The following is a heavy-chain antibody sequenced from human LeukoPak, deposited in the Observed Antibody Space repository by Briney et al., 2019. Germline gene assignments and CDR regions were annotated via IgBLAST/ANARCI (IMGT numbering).Heavy chain of an antibody. CDR1: GFTFSSYA. V-gene: IGHV3-23*01. Sequence: PGGSLRLSCAASGFTFSSYAMSWVRQAPRKGLEWVSGIATGDTTTHADSVKGRFNISRDNSKNTLYLQMNSLRAEVTAVYYCGALAAAVAGLWGRGTLVTVSS. CDR3: GALAAAVAGL. D-gene: IGHD6-25*01. J-gene: IGHJ2*01. CDR2: IATGDTT.